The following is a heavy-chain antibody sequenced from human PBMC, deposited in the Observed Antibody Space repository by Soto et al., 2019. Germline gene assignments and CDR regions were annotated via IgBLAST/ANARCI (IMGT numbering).Heavy chain of an antibody. J-gene: IGHJ6*03. CDR3: ARVYDFWSGYLNYYYYYYMDV. V-gene: IGHV1-46*01. CDR2: INPSGGST. CDR1: GYTFTSYY. D-gene: IGHD3-3*01. Sequence: ASVKVSCKASGYTFTSYYMHWVRQAPGQGLEWMGIINPSGGSTSYAQKFQGRVTMTRDTSTSTVYMELSSLRSEDTAVYYCARVYDFWSGYLNYYYYYYMDVWGKGTTVTVSS.